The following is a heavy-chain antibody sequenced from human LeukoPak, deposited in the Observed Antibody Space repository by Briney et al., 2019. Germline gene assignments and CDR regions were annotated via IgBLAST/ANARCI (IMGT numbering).Heavy chain of an antibody. V-gene: IGHV4-39*01. Sequence: SETLSLTCTVSGGSISSSSYYWGWIRQPPGKGLEWIGSIYYSGSTYYNPSLKSRVTISVDTSKNQFSLKLSSVTAADTAVYYCARYPLAPSDHIVVVPAAISNYYMDVWGKGTTVTVSS. CDR1: GGSISSSSYY. CDR2: IYYSGST. J-gene: IGHJ6*03. D-gene: IGHD2-2*02. CDR3: ARYPLAPSDHIVVVPAAISNYYMDV.